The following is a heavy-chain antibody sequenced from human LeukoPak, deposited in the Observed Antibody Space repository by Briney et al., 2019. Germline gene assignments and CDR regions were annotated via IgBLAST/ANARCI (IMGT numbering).Heavy chain of an antibody. CDR1: EFTFSGYA. Sequence: GGSLRLSCAASEFTFSGYAMNWVRQAPGKGLEWVSSISSSSSYIYYADSVKGRFTISRDNAKNSLYLQMNSLRAEDTAVYYCASTYSSGWYRDWFDPWGQGTLVTVSS. V-gene: IGHV3-21*01. CDR2: ISSSSSYI. D-gene: IGHD6-19*01. CDR3: ASTYSSGWYRDWFDP. J-gene: IGHJ5*02.